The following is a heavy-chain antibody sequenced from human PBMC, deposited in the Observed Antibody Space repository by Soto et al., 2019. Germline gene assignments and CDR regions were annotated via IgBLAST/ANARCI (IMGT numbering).Heavy chain of an antibody. J-gene: IGHJ5*02. D-gene: IGHD2-15*01. CDR2: ISAYNGDT. CDR3: AGIYCSGGSCYLTWFDP. V-gene: IGHV1-18*04. Sequence: ASVALCCKESGYTFTGCYMQWVRQDTKQGLEWMGWISAYNGDTNYAQKLQGRVTMTTDTSTSTAYMELRSLRSDDTAVYYCAGIYCSGGSCYLTWFDPWGQGTLVTVSS. CDR1: GYTFTGCY.